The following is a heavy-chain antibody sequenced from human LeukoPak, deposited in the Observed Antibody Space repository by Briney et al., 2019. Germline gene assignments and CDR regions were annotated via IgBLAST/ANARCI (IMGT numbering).Heavy chain of an antibody. CDR3: ATGRYYYDSSGLGSVDY. CDR1: GYTLTELS. CDR2: FDPEDGET. Sequence: ASVKVSCKVSGYTLTELSMHWVRQAPGKGLEWMGGFDPEDGETIYAQKFQGRVIMTEDTSTDIAYMELSSLRSEDTAVYYCATGRYYYDSSGLGSVDYWGQGTLVTVTS. J-gene: IGHJ4*02. V-gene: IGHV1-24*01. D-gene: IGHD3-22*01.